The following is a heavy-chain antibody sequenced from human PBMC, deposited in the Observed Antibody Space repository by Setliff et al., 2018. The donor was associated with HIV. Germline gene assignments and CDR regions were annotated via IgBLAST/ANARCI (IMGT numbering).Heavy chain of an antibody. CDR2: INVGKGDT. V-gene: IGHV1-3*01. J-gene: IGHJ4*02. CDR3: ATLDY. Sequence: ASVKVSCKTSGYTFTTYSIHWVRQAPGQSLEWMGWINVGKGDTKYSQELQGRITITTDTSANTAYMELRRLRSDDTAIYYCATLDYWGQGTLVTVSS. CDR1: GYTFTTYS.